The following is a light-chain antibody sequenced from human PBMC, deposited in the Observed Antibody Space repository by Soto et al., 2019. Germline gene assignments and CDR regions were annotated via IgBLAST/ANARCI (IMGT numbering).Light chain of an antibody. Sequence: EIVLTQSPGTLSLSPGERATLSCRASQSVSSSYLAWYQQKAGQAPRLLIYGASSRATGIPDRISGSGSGTDFTLTISRLEPEDFAVYYCQQYGSSPVTFGQGTKLEIK. CDR3: QQYGSSPVT. J-gene: IGKJ2*01. CDR1: QSVSSSY. V-gene: IGKV3-20*01. CDR2: GAS.